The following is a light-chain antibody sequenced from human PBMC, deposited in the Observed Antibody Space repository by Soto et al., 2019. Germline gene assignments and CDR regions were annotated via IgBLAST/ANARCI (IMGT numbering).Light chain of an antibody. J-gene: IGKJ5*01. CDR2: DAS. CDR1: QSVSSY. CDR3: QQRSNWPPIP. V-gene: IGKV3-11*01. Sequence: IVVAKSAATLSLSPGERATLSCRASQSVSSYLAWYQQKPGQAPRLLIYDASNRATGIPARFSGSGSGTDFTLTISSLEPEDFAVYYCQQRSNWPPIPFGQGTRLENK.